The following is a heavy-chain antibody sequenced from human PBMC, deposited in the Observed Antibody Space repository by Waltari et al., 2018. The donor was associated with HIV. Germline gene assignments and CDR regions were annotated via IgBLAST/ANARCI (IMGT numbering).Heavy chain of an antibody. CDR2: INHSGRT. V-gene: IGHV4-34*01. CDR1: GGSFSGYY. J-gene: IGHJ6*02. CDR3: ASTPYYDFWSGPPYYYYYGMDV. D-gene: IGHD3-3*01. Sequence: QVQLQQWGAGLLKPSETLSLTCAVYGGSFSGYYWSWIRQPPGKGLEWIGEINHSGRTNYNPSLKSRVTISVDTSKNQFSLKLSSVTAADTAVYYCASTPYYDFWSGPPYYYYYGMDVWGQGTTVTVSS.